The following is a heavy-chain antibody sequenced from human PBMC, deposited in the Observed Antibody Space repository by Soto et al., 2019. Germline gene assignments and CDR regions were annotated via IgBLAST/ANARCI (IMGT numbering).Heavy chain of an antibody. CDR2: IYHTGTT. CDR1: GGSINRGDYS. CDR3: ARGINYYDSSGDSWFDP. Sequence: PSETLSLTCTVSGGSINRGDYSWTWIRQPPGKGLEWIGYIYHTGTTYYNMSLKSRVTISVDRSKNQFSLKLSSVTAADTAVYYCARGINYYDSSGDSWFDPWGQGTLVTVSS. D-gene: IGHD3-22*01. J-gene: IGHJ5*02. V-gene: IGHV4-30-2*01.